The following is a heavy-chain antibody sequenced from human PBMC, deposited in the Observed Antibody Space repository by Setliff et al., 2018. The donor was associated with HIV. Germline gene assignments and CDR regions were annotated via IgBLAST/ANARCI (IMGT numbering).Heavy chain of an antibody. V-gene: IGHV3-30*04. CDR1: GFTFGDYA. Sequence: LRLSCRASGFTFGDYALHCVRQAPGKGLEWVAAVSYDGSKTYYADSVKGRFTLSRDNSKDTAFLQINSLTIKDTGVYYCARAPRVDAFDLWGRGTVVTVSS. D-gene: IGHD3-3*02. J-gene: IGHJ4*03. CDR3: ARAPRVDAFDL. CDR2: VSYDGSKT.